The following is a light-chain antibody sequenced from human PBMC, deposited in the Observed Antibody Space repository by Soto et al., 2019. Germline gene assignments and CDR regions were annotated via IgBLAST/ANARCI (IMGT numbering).Light chain of an antibody. CDR1: QGISSY. V-gene: IGKV1-9*01. CDR2: AAS. Sequence: IQLTQSPSSLSASVGDRVIITCRASQGISSYLAWYQQKPGKAPKLLIYAASTLQSGVPSRFSGSGSGTDFTLTISSLQPEDFATYYCQHLNTYSALTFGGGTKVEIK. J-gene: IGKJ4*01. CDR3: QHLNTYSALT.